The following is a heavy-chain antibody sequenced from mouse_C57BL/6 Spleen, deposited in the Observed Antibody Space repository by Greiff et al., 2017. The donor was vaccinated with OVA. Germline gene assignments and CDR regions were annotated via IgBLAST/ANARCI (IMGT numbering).Heavy chain of an antibody. CDR1: GYTFTSYW. CDR2: IHPNSGST. V-gene: IGHV1-64*01. J-gene: IGHJ2*01. Sequence: QVQLQQPGAELVKPGASVKLSCKASGYTFTSYWMHWVKQRPGQGLEWIGMIHPNSGSTNYNEKFKSKATLTVDKSSSTAYMQRSSLTSEDSAVYYCARRGVAKDYFDYWGQGTTLTVSS. D-gene: IGHD1-1*01. CDR3: ARRGVAKDYFDY.